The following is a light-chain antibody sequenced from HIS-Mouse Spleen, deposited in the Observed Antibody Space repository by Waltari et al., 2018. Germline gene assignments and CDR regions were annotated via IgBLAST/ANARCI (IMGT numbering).Light chain of an antibody. V-gene: IGLV2-14*01. CDR2: EVS. CDR3: SSYTSSSTF. J-gene: IGLJ1*01. CDR1: SSDGGGYNY. Sequence: QSALTQPASVSGSPGQSITISCTGTSSDGGGYNYVSLYQQHPGKAPKLMIYEVSNRPSGVSNRFSGSKSGNTASLTISGLQAEDEADYYCSSYTSSSTFFGTGTKVTVL.